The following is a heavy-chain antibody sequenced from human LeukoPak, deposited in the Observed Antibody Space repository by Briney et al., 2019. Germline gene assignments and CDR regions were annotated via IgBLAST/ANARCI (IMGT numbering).Heavy chain of an antibody. CDR3: ARDATVRGPYGGHHFYSYMDV. J-gene: IGHJ6*03. V-gene: IGHV1-69*13. CDR1: GGTFSSYA. D-gene: IGHD3-10*01. CDR2: IIPIFDTA. Sequence: GASVKVSCKTSGGTFSSYAISWVRQAPGQGLEWIGDIIPIFDTANYAQKFQGRVTITADESATTSYMELSSLRSEDTAVYYCARDATVRGPYGGHHFYSYMDVWGKGTTVPISS.